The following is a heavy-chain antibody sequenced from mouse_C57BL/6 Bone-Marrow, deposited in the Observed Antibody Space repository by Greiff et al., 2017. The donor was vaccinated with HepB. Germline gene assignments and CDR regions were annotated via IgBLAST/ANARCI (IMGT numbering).Heavy chain of an antibody. CDR3: ARGPSWYFDV. CDR1: GYSITSGYY. CDR2: ISYDGSN. V-gene: IGHV3-6*01. Sequence: EVHLVESGPGLVKPSQSLSLTCSVTGYSITSGYYWNWMRQFPGNKLEWMGYISYDGSNNYNPSLKNRISITRDKSKNQFFLKLNSVTTEDTATYYCARGPSWYFDVWGTGTTVTVSS. J-gene: IGHJ1*03.